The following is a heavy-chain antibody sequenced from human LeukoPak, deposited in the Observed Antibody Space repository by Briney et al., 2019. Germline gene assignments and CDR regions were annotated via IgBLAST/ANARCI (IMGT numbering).Heavy chain of an antibody. CDR1: GFTFSSYA. Sequence: GGSLRLSCAASGFTFSSYAMSWVRQAPGKGLEWVSAISGSGGSTYYADSVKGRFTISRDNSKNTLYLQMKSLRAEDTAVYYCAKDYGDTRLNYFDPWGQGTLVTVSS. CDR2: ISGSGGST. V-gene: IGHV3-23*01. D-gene: IGHD4-17*01. J-gene: IGHJ5*02. CDR3: AKDYGDTRLNYFDP.